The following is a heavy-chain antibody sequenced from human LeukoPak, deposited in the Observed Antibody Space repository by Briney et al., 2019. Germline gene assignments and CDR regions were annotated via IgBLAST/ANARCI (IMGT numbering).Heavy chain of an antibody. CDR3: ASGVLGTAMVS. J-gene: IGHJ4*02. V-gene: IGHV3-53*01. CDR2: IYIGGST. Sequence: PGGSLRLSCAASGFTVSNSYMTWVRQAPGKGLEWVSTIYIGGSTYYSDSVKGRCTISRDTSKNTFYLQMNSMRADDTDVYYCASGVLGTAMVSWGQGTLVTVSS. D-gene: IGHD5-18*01. CDR1: GFTVSNSY.